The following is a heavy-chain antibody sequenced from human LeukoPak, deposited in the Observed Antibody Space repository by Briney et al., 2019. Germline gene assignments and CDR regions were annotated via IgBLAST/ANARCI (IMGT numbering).Heavy chain of an antibody. CDR3: ARQYSGYDSWFDP. J-gene: IGHJ5*02. CDR1: GYRFTSYW. Sequence: GESLKISCKGSGYRFTSYWISWVRQIPGKGLVWLGRIDPSDSYTNYSPSFQGHVTISADKSISTAYLQWSSLKASDTAMYYCARQYSGYDSWFDPWGQGTLVTVSS. CDR2: IDPSDSYT. V-gene: IGHV5-10-1*01. D-gene: IGHD5-12*01.